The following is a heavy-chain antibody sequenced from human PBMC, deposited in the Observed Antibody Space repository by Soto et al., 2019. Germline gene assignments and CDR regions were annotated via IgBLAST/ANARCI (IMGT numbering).Heavy chain of an antibody. CDR3: ATDLNDGGRPDY. J-gene: IGHJ4*02. Sequence: QVQLVESGGGVVQPGRSLRLSCAASGFTFSSYGMHWVRQAPGKGLEWVTVTSPDGTNKYYADSVKGRFTISRDNSKNTLDLQIYSLRTEDTAGYYRATDLNDGGRPDYWGQGTLVTVSS. CDR1: GFTFSSYG. CDR2: TSPDGTNK. V-gene: IGHV3-30*03. D-gene: IGHD1-1*01.